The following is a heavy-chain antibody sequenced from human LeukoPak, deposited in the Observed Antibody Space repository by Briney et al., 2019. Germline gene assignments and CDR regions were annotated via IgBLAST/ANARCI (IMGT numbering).Heavy chain of an antibody. D-gene: IGHD3-10*01. CDR3: AGARGRITMVRGVIITRSLDY. V-gene: IGHV3-20*04. J-gene: IGHJ4*02. CDR2: INWNGGST. CDR1: GFTFDDYG. Sequence: GGSLRLSCAASGFTFDDYGMSWVRQAPGKGLEWVSGINWNGGSTGYADSVKGRFTISRDNAKNSLYLQMNSLRAEDTAVYYCAGARGRITMVRGVIITRSLDYWGQGTLVTVSS.